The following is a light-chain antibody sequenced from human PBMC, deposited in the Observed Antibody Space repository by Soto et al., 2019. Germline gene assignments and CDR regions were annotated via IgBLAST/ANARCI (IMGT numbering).Light chain of an antibody. CDR1: QSVSSSY. J-gene: IGKJ2*01. Sequence: EIVLTQSPGTLSLSPGERATLSCRAIQSVSSSYLAWYQQKPGQAPRLLIYGASSRATGIPDRFSGSGSGTDFTLTISRLEPEDFAVYYCQKYGSSPMYTFGQGTKLEIK. V-gene: IGKV3-20*01. CDR2: GAS. CDR3: QKYGSSPMYT.